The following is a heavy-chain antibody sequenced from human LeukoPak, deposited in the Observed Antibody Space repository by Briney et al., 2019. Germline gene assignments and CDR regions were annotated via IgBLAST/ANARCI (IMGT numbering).Heavy chain of an antibody. CDR1: GDSISRGAYS. CDR2: IYDSGST. J-gene: IGHJ6*03. D-gene: IGHD5-18*01. CDR3: ARVLGYSWIQDYMDV. V-gene: IGHV4-30-4*07. Sequence: PSETLSLTCAVSGDSISRGAYSWSWIRQPPGKGLEWIGYIYDSGSTYYNPSLKSRVTISVDTSKNQFSLKVSSLTAADTAVYYCARVLGYSWIQDYMDVWGKGTTVTVSS.